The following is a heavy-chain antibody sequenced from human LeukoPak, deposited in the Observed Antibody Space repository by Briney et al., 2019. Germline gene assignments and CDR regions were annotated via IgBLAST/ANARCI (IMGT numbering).Heavy chain of an antibody. J-gene: IGHJ6*03. D-gene: IGHD2-15*01. V-gene: IGHV4-39*07. CDR3: ARVVGVVTTHYYYYYMDV. CDR1: GGSISSSSYY. CDR2: IYYSGST. Sequence: PSETLSLTCTVSGGSISSSSYYWGWIRQPPGTGLEWIGSIYYSGSTYYNPSLKSRVTISVDTSKNQFSLKLSSVTAADTAVYYCARVVGVVTTHYYYYYMDVWGKGTTVTVSS.